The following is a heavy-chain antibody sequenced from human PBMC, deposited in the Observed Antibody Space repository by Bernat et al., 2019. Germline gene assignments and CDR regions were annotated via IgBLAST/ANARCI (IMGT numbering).Heavy chain of an antibody. CDR1: GFTFDDYA. J-gene: IGHJ6*03. Sequence: EVQLVESGGGLVQPGRSLRLSCAASGFTFDDYAMHWVRQAPRKCLEWVSGISWNSSTIAYADSVKGRFTISRDNAKNSLYLQMNSLRGEDTALYYCAKELSAGERFHYMDVWGIGTTVTVSS. CDR3: AKELSAGERFHYMDV. D-gene: IGHD1-1*01. V-gene: IGHV3-9*01. CDR2: ISWNSSTI.